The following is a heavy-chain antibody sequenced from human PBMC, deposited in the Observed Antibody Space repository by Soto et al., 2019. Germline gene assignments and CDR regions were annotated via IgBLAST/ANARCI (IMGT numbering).Heavy chain of an antibody. CDR2: FSGSSLTT. V-gene: IGHV3-23*01. CDR3: AKDAKGASAPYFFDS. CDR1: GFTFDSYA. D-gene: IGHD6-13*01. J-gene: IGHJ4*02. Sequence: EVQLLESGGGLVQPGGSLRLSCAASGFTFDSYAMSWVRQAPGKGLEWVSAFSGSSLTTYYAESVKGRFTISRDNSKNMVYLQMNSLRAEDTAIYYCAKDAKGASAPYFFDSWGQGALVSVSS.